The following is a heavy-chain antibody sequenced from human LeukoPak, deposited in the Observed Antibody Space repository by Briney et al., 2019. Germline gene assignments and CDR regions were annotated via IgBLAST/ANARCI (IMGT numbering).Heavy chain of an antibody. CDR1: GFTFSSYS. V-gene: IGHV3-21*01. Sequence: GGSLRLSCAASGFTFSSYSMNWVRQAPGKGLEWVSSISSSSSYIYYAYSVKGRFTISRDNATTSLYLQMNSLRAEDRAVYYCARDYDFWSGYSRGGGGDYYYYMDVWGKGTTVTVSS. D-gene: IGHD3-3*01. CDR3: ARDYDFWSGYSRGGGGDYYYYMDV. J-gene: IGHJ6*03. CDR2: ISSSSSYI.